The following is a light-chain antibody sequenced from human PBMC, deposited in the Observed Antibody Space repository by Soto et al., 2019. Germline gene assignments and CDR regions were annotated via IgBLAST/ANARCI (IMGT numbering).Light chain of an antibody. J-gene: IGLJ2*01. CDR3: QSFDSSLREV. CDR1: NSNIGTGYD. V-gene: IGLV1-40*01. Sequence: QSVLTQPPSVSGAPGQSVTISCTGSNSNIGTGYDVHWYQQLPGTAPKLLIYGNNNRPSGVPDRFSGSKSGTSASLAITGLQAEYEADYYCQSFDSSLREVFGGGTKLTVL. CDR2: GNN.